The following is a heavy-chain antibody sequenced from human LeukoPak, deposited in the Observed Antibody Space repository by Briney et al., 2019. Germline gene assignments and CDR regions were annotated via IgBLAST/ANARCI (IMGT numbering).Heavy chain of an antibody. D-gene: IGHD2-8*01. V-gene: IGHV4-34*01. Sequence: SESLSLTCAVYGGSSIGYSWSWVRQPPGKGLEWIGEIDDSGTTNYRPSLKSRVTISVDTSKNQLSLKVTSVTAADTAVYYCARVSGYCSDGVCRFDYWGQGTLVTVSS. J-gene: IGHJ4*02. CDR2: IDDSGTT. CDR1: GGSSIGYS. CDR3: ARVSGYCSDGVCRFDY.